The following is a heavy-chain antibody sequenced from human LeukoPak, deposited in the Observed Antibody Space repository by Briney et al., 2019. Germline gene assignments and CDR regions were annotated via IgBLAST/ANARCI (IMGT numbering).Heavy chain of an antibody. CDR1: VFTFGVCG. J-gene: IGHJ3*02. Sequence: GGSVTLPCKTSVFTFGVCGVSGLPRAPGRGREGKVFFKKKANGGTTEYAASVKGRFTISRDDSKTIAHLQMSSLKTEDTAVYYCSRFYSSGWASGAFDIWGQGTMVTVSS. CDR2: FKKKANGGTT. D-gene: IGHD3-22*01. V-gene: IGHV3-49*03. CDR3: SRFYSSGWASGAFDI.